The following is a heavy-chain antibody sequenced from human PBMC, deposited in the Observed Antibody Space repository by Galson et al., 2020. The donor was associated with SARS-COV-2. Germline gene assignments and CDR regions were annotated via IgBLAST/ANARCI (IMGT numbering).Heavy chain of an antibody. Sequence: SETLSLTCAVYGGSFKNYYWTWIRQSPGKGLQWIGEINHRGSTNYDPSRQGRVAMSVDTSKNQFSLRLSSVTAADAAVYYCVRGAEERRIIVVVPYYYTYMDVWGGGTAVTVSS. CDR2: INHRGST. CDR3: VRGAEERRIIVVVPYYYTYMDV. J-gene: IGHJ6*03. V-gene: IGHV4-34*01. D-gene: IGHD2-2*01. CDR1: GGSFKNYY.